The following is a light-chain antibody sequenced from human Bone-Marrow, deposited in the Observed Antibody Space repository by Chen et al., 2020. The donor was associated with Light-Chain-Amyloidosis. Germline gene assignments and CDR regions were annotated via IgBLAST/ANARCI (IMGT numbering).Light chain of an antibody. V-gene: IGKV3-11*01. CDR1: QSVSTS. CDR3: QQRSNRPLT. J-gene: IGKJ4*01. Sequence: EIVLTQSPATLSLSPGERATLSCRASQSVSTSLAWYQQKPGQAPRLLIYYASNRATGIPARFSGSGSGTDFTLTISSLEPEDFAVYHCQQRSNRPLTLGGGTKVEIK. CDR2: YAS.